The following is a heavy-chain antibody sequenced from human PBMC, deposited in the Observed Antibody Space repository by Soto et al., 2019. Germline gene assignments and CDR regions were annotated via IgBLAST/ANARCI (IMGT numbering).Heavy chain of an antibody. CDR1: GGSISSYY. J-gene: IGHJ5*02. D-gene: IGHD3-10*01. CDR3: ARAFRITMVRGVKFWFDP. V-gene: IGHV4-59*01. Sequence: SETLSLTCTVSGGSISSYYWSWIRQPPGKGLEWIGYIYYSGSTNYNPSLKSRVTISVDTSKNQFSLKLSSVTAADTAVYYCARAFRITMVRGVKFWFDPWGQGALVTVSS. CDR2: IYYSGST.